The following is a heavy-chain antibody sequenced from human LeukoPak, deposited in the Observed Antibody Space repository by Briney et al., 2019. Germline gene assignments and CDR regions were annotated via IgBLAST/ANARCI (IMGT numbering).Heavy chain of an antibody. Sequence: SETLSLTCAVSGGSISTRNWWTWVRQSPDKGLEWIGEIYHNGSTNYIPSLKSRVTISVENSKNHFSLRLTSLTAADTAVYYCARAPGTTFDYWGHGNMVTVSS. D-gene: IGHD4-17*01. CDR2: IYHNGST. CDR1: GGSISTRNW. CDR3: ARAPGTTFDY. J-gene: IGHJ4*01. V-gene: IGHV4-4*02.